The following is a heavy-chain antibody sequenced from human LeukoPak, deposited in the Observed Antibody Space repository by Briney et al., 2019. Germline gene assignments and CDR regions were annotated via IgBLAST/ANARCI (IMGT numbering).Heavy chain of an antibody. CDR2: IYYSGST. J-gene: IGHJ4*02. Sequence: PSETLSLTCTVSGGSISSYYWSWIRQPPGKGLEWIGYIYYSGSTNYNPSLKSRVTISVDTSKNQFSLKLSSVTAADTAVYYCARVGRDNGGNEVVFDYWGQGTLVTVSS. V-gene: IGHV4-59*01. D-gene: IGHD4-23*01. CDR3: ARVGRDNGGNEVVFDY. CDR1: GGSISSYY.